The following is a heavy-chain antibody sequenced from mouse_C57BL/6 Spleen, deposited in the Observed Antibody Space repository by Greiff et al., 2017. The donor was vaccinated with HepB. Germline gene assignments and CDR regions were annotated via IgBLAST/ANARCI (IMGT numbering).Heavy chain of an antibody. J-gene: IGHJ2*01. CDR3: ARREDI. CDR1: GFSLTSYG. D-gene: IGHD1-3*01. CDR2: IWAGGST. V-gene: IGHV2-9*02. Sequence: VQLQESGPGLVAPSQSLSITCTVSGFSLTSYGVHWVRQPPGKGLEWLGVIWAGGSTNYNSAVMSRLSISKDNTKSQVFLKMNSQQTDDTAMYYCARREDIWGQGTTLTVPS.